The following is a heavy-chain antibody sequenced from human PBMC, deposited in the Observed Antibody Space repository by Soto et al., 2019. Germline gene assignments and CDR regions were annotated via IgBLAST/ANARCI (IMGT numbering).Heavy chain of an antibody. CDR3: ARDPTIGRVATDYYYYYGMDV. J-gene: IGHJ6*02. Sequence: PSETLSPTCSVSCGSISGYYWSWIWETPEKGLEWIGYIYYSGSTNYNPSLKSRVTISVDTSKNQFSLKLSSVTAADTAVYYCARDPTIGRVATDYYYYYGMDVWGQGTTVTVSS. V-gene: IGHV4-59*01. D-gene: IGHD5-12*01. CDR2: IYYSGST. CDR1: CGSISGYY.